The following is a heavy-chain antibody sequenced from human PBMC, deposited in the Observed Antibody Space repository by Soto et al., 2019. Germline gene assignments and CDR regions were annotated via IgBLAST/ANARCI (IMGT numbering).Heavy chain of an antibody. D-gene: IGHD5-12*01. CDR2: IIPILGIA. V-gene: IGHV1-69*02. CDR3: ASGRARVYSGYPYSYYYMHV. J-gene: IGHJ6*03. CDR1: GGTFSSYT. Sequence: SVKVSCKASGGTFSSYTISWVRQAPGQGLEWMGRIIPILGIANYAQKFQGRVTITADKSTSTAYMELSSLRSEDTAVYYCASGRARVYSGYPYSYYYMHVWGKGTTVTVSS.